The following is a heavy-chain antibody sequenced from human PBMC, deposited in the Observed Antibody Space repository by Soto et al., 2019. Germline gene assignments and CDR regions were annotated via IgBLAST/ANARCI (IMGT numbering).Heavy chain of an antibody. CDR3: ARHSALRVFGY. CDR2: IYYSGST. D-gene: IGHD1-26*01. Sequence: SETLSLTCTVSGGSISISSYYLGWIRQPPGKGLEWIGSIYYSGSTYYNPSLKSRVTISVDTSKNQFSLKLSSVTAADTAVYYCARHSALRVFGYWGQGTRVT. CDR1: GGSISISSYY. J-gene: IGHJ4*02. V-gene: IGHV4-39*01.